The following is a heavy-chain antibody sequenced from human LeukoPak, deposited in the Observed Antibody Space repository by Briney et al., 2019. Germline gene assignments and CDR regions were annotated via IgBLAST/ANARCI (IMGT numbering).Heavy chain of an antibody. CDR1: GFTFSTHA. CDR2: TRNKATSYTT. D-gene: IGHD6-13*01. Sequence: GGSLRLSCAASGFTFSTHAMHWVRQAPGKGLEWVGRTRNKATSYTTEYAASVKGRFTISRDDSKNSVYLQMNSLKTEDTAVYYCGRVHSSTWYGSYFDYWGQGTLVTVSS. J-gene: IGHJ4*02. CDR3: GRVHSSTWYGSYFDY. V-gene: IGHV3-72*01.